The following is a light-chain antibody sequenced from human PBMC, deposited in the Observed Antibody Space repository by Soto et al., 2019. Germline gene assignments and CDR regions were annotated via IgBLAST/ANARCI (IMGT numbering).Light chain of an antibody. CDR3: QQYGSSPLLT. CDR1: QRVSSSY. V-gene: IGKV3-20*01. CDR2: GAS. Sequence: EIVLTQSPGTLSLSPGERATLSCRASQRVSSSYLAWYQQKPGLAPRLLIYGASSRATGVPDRFSGSGSGTDFTLTISRLEPEDFAVYYCQQYGSSPLLTFGQGTRLEIK. J-gene: IGKJ5*01.